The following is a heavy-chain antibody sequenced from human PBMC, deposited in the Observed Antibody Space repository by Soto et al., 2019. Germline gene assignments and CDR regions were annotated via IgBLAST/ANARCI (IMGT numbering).Heavy chain of an antibody. CDR1: GFTVSSNY. CDR2: IYSGGGT. V-gene: IGHV3-53*04. J-gene: IGHJ6*03. D-gene: IGHD6-13*01. Sequence: PGGSLRLSCAASGFTVSSNYMSWVRQAPGKGLEWVSVIYSGGGTYYADSVKGRFTISRHNSKNTLYLQMNSLRAEDTAVYYCARVWEDSSSWNYYYYYMDVWGKGTTVTVSS. CDR3: ARVWEDSSSWNYYYYYMDV.